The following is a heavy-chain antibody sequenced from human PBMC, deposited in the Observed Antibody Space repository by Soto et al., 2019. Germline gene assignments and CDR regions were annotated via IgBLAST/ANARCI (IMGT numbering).Heavy chain of an antibody. CDR2: IYWDDDK. V-gene: IGHV2-5*02. CDR3: AHLSYSSGWCASLGYGMDV. D-gene: IGHD6-19*01. Sequence: QITLKESGPTLVKPTQTRTLTCTFSGFSLSTSGVGVGWIRQPPGKALEWLALIYWDDDKRHTPSLKSRPTIIKDTSKNPLVLTMTNLDPVDTAPYYCAHLSYSSGWCASLGYGMDVWGHGTTVTVSS. J-gene: IGHJ6*02. CDR1: GFSLSTSGVG.